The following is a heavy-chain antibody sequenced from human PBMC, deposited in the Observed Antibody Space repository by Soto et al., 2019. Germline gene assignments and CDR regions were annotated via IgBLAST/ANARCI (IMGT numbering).Heavy chain of an antibody. CDR1: GFTFGASA. Sequence: GGSLRLSCAASGFTFGASALQWVRQASGKGQEWLGRIGSKGETYATAYAASVKGRFTISRDDSKNTAYLELRSLRSDDTAVYYCARARSLVAGDRALGYWGQGTLVTVSS. CDR2: IGSKGETYAT. CDR3: ARARSLVAGDRALGY. V-gene: IGHV3-73*01. D-gene: IGHD6-19*01. J-gene: IGHJ4*02.